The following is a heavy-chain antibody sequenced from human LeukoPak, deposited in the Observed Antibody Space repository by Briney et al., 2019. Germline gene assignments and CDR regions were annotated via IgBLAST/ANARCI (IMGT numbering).Heavy chain of an antibody. CDR2: INHSGST. D-gene: IGHD3-22*01. CDR1: GGSISSYY. J-gene: IGHJ5*02. V-gene: IGHV4-34*01. CDR3: ARVGYYDSSGYP. Sequence: SETLSLTCTVSGGSISSYYWSWIRQPPGKGLEGIGEINHSGSTNYNPSLKSRVTISVDTSKNQFSLKLSSVTAADTAVYYCARVGYYDSSGYPWGQGTLVTVSS.